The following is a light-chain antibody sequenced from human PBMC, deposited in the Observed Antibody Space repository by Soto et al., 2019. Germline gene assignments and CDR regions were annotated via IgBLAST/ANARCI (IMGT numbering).Light chain of an antibody. CDR2: GAF. CDR1: QSVTNY. CDR3: YQRNIWPPGT. V-gene: IGKV3-11*01. Sequence: EIVLTQSPATLSLSPGERATLSCRASQSVTNYLAWYQQKNGQAPRLLIYGAFTRATGSPARFSGSGSGTNYTLIIISREPEEFVVYYCYQRNIWPPGTFGQGTRLEIK. J-gene: IGKJ5*01.